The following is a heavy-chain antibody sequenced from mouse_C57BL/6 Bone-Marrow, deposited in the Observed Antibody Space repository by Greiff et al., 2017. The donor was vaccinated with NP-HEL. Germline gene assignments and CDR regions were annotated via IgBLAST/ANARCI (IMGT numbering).Heavy chain of an antibody. CDR1: GYTFTDYY. J-gene: IGHJ3*01. V-gene: IGHV1-26*01. CDR2: INPNNGGT. D-gene: IGHD2-4*01. Sequence: EVQLQQSGPELVKPGASVKISCKASGYTFTDYYMNWVKQSHGKSLEWIGDINPNNGGTRYNQKFKGKATLTVDKSSSTAYMELRSLTSEDSAVYYCAGDYPWFAYWGQGTLVTVSA. CDR3: AGDYPWFAY.